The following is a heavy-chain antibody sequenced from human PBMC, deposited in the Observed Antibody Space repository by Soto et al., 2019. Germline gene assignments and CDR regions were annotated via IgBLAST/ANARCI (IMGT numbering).Heavy chain of an antibody. V-gene: IGHV4-31*03. CDR3: AKNEDTAMFPLGY. CDR1: GGSISSGGYY. D-gene: IGHD5-18*01. J-gene: IGHJ4*02. CDR2: IYYSGST. Sequence: SETLSLTCTVSGGSISSGGYYWSWIRQHPGKGLEWIGYIYYSGSTYYNPSLKSRVTISVDTSKNQFSLKLSSVTAADTAVYYCAKNEDTAMFPLGYWGQGTLVTVSS.